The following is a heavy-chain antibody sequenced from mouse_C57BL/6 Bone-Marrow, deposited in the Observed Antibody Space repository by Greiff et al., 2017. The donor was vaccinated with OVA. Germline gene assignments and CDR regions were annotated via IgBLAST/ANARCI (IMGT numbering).Heavy chain of an antibody. CDR1: GFSLTSYA. J-gene: IGHJ3*01. CDR3: AREEYDPWFAY. CDR2: IWPGGGT. D-gene: IGHD2-3*01. V-gene: IGHV2-9-1*01. Sequence: VKLMESGPGLVAPSQSLSITCTVSGFSLTSYAISWVRQPPGKGLEWLGVIWPGGGTNYNSALNSRLSNSKDNSKSQVFLKMNSLQTDDTARYYCAREEYDPWFAYWGQGTLVTVSA.